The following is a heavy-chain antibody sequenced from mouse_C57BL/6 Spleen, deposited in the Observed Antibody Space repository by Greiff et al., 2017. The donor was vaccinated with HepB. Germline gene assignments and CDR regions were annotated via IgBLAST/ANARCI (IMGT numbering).Heavy chain of an antibody. J-gene: IGHJ4*01. Sequence: VQLQQSGAELAKPGASVKLSCKASGYTFTSYWMHWVKQRPGQGLAWIGYINPSSGYTKYNQKFKDKATLTADKSSSTAYMQLSSLTYEDSAVYYCARAYSNYYYAMDYWGQGTSVTVSS. CDR3: ARAYSNYYYAMDY. V-gene: IGHV1-7*01. D-gene: IGHD2-5*01. CDR1: GYTFTSYW. CDR2: INPSSGYT.